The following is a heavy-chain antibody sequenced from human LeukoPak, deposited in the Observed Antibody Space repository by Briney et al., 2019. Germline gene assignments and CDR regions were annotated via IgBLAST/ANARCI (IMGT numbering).Heavy chain of an antibody. CDR2: ISSSGSTI. Sequence: TGGSLRLSCAASGFTFSDYYMSWIRQAPGKGLEWVSYISSSGSTIYYADSVKGRFTISRDNAKNSLYLQMNSLRAEDTAVYYCTKQWLVRPPDYWGQGTLVTVSS. J-gene: IGHJ4*02. CDR1: GFTFSDYY. V-gene: IGHV3-11*04. CDR3: TKQWLVRPPDY. D-gene: IGHD6-19*01.